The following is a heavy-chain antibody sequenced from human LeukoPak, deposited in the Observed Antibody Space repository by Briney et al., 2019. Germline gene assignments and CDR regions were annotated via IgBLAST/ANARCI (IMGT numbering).Heavy chain of an antibody. Sequence: GGSLRLSRAASGFTFSSYSMNWVRQAPGKGLEWVSSISSSSSYIYYADSVKGRFTISRDNAKNSLYLQMNSLRAEDTAVYYCAREFAMGAGDYWGQGTLVTVSS. CDR1: GFTFSSYS. V-gene: IGHV3-21*03. CDR2: ISSSSSYI. CDR3: AREFAMGAGDY. D-gene: IGHD1-26*01. J-gene: IGHJ4*02.